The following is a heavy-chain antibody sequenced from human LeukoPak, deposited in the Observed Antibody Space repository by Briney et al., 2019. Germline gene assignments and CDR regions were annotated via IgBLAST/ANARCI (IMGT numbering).Heavy chain of an antibody. CDR3: AKVNGNYRDNYYYGMDV. Sequence: GGSLRLSCAASGFTVSSNYMSWVRQAPGKGLEWVSAISGSGGSTYYADSVKGRFTISRDNSKNTLYLQMNSLRAEDTAVYYCAKVNGNYRDNYYYGMDVWGQGTTVTVSS. J-gene: IGHJ6*02. CDR2: ISGSGGST. D-gene: IGHD4-17*01. V-gene: IGHV3-23*01. CDR1: GFTVSSNY.